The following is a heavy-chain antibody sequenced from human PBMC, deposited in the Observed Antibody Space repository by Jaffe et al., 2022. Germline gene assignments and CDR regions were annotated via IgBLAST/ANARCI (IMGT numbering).Heavy chain of an antibody. Sequence: EVQLVESGGGLVEPGGSLRLSCAASGFNYNIAWMSWVRQAPGKGLEWVGRIKSKLGGETRDYAAPVKDRFTISRDDSKNTLYLQMNALESEDTAVYYCAACVTGTPAGDYLDYWGQGTLVTVSS. CDR3: AACVTGTPAGDYLDY. J-gene: IGHJ4*02. V-gene: IGHV3-15*01. CDR1: GFNYNIAW. D-gene: IGHD1-20*01. CDR2: IKSKLGGETR.